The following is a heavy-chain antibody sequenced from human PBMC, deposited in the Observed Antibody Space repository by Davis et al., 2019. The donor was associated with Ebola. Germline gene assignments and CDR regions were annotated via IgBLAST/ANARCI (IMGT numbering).Heavy chain of an antibody. J-gene: IGHJ6*03. D-gene: IGHD2-2*01. Sequence: PSETLSLTCTVSGGSISSYYWSWIRQPPGKGLEWIGYIYYSGSTNYNPSLKSRVTISVDTSKNQFSLKLSSVTAADTAVYYCARGQVFYQLPEHDPYYYYYYYMDVWGKGTTVTVSS. CDR2: IYYSGST. CDR1: GGSISSYY. V-gene: IGHV4-59*01. CDR3: ARGQVFYQLPEHDPYYYYYYYMDV.